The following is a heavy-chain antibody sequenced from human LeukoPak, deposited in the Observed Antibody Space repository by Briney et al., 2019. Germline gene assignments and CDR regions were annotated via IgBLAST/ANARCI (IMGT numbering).Heavy chain of an antibody. CDR3: ARDSSSGWYLDY. CDR1: GFTFSSYG. V-gene: IGHV3-30*03. Sequence: GRSLRLSCAASGFTFSSYGMHWVRQAPGKGLEWLAVISYDGSNKYYADSVKGRFTISRDNSKNTLYLQMNSLRAEDTAVYYCARDSSSGWYLDYWGQGTLVTVSS. J-gene: IGHJ4*02. D-gene: IGHD6-19*01. CDR2: ISYDGSNK.